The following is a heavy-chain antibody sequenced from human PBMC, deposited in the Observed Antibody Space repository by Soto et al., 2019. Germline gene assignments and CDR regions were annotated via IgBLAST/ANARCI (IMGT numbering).Heavy chain of an antibody. CDR1: GFTFDDYA. D-gene: IGHD1-1*01. V-gene: IGHV3-9*01. Sequence: EVQLVESGGGLVQPGRSLRLSCAASGFTFDDYAMHWVRQAPGKGLEWVSGISWNSGSIGYADSVKGRFTISRDNAKNSLYLQMNSLRAEDTALYYCARENWTDAHAFDIWGQGTMVTVSS. CDR2: ISWNSGSI. CDR3: ARENWTDAHAFDI. J-gene: IGHJ3*02.